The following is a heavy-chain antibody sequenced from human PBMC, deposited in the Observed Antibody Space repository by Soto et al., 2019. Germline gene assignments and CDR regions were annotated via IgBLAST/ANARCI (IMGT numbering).Heavy chain of an antibody. J-gene: IGHJ5*02. CDR2: IIPIFGTA. Sequence: SVKVSCKASGGTCSSYAISWVRQAPGQGLEWMGGIIPIFGTANYAQKFQGRVTITADESTSTAYMELSSLRSEDTAVYYCARGYSSSPRWFDPWGQGTLVTVSS. CDR3: ARGYSSSPRWFDP. CDR1: GGTCSSYA. D-gene: IGHD6-6*01. V-gene: IGHV1-69*13.